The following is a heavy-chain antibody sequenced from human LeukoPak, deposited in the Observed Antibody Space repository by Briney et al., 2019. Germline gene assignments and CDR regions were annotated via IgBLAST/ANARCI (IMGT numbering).Heavy chain of an antibody. CDR1: GFTFSSYA. D-gene: IGHD3-22*01. V-gene: IGHV3-33*08. Sequence: GGSLRLSCAASGFTFSSYAMSWVRQAPGKGLEWVAVIWYDGSNKYYADSVKGRFTISRDNSKNTLYLQMNSLRAEDTAVYYCARGVLSSGYSNDYWGQGTLVTVSS. CDR3: ARGVLSSGYSNDY. J-gene: IGHJ4*02. CDR2: IWYDGSNK.